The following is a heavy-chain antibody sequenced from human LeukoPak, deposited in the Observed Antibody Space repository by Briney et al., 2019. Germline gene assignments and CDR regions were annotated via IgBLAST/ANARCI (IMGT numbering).Heavy chain of an antibody. J-gene: IGHJ4*02. Sequence: GGSLRLSCAASGFTFSSYSMNWVRQAPGKGLEWVAFIRYDGSNKYYADSVKGRFTISRDNSKNTLYLQMNSLRAEDTAVYYCAKDFGWELLGEFDYWGQGTLVTVSS. CDR1: GFTFSSYS. D-gene: IGHD1-26*01. V-gene: IGHV3-30*02. CDR2: IRYDGSNK. CDR3: AKDFGWELLGEFDY.